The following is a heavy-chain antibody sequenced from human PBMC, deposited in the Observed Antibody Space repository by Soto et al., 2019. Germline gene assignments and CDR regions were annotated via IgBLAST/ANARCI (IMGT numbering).Heavy chain of an antibody. CDR3: ARETVWLSLFAP. J-gene: IGHJ5*02. V-gene: IGHV6-1*01. D-gene: IGHD6-19*01. CDR1: GDSVSSNSAA. Sequence: QVQLQQSGPGLVKPSQTLSLTCAISGDSVSSNSAAWNWIRQSPSRGLEWLGRTYYRSKWYNDYPLCVKSRITNHPETSKNQFSLQLNSVTPEDTAVYYCARETVWLSLFAPWGQGTLVTVSS. CDR2: TYYRSKWYN.